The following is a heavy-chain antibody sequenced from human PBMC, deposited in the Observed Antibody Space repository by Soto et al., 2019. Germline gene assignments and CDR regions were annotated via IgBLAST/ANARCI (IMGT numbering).Heavy chain of an antibody. J-gene: IGHJ3*02. CDR2: IIPNSGGA. Sequence: QVQLVQSGAEVKKPGASVKVSCKASGYSFTTYYIHWVRQAPGQGLEWMGWIIPNSGGANYAQKFRGRVTMTRDTSIRIAYLDVSRLNYDDTAIYYCVRGGTYHGFDIWGQGTLVTVSS. CDR3: VRGGTYHGFDI. V-gene: IGHV1-2*02. CDR1: GYSFTTYY.